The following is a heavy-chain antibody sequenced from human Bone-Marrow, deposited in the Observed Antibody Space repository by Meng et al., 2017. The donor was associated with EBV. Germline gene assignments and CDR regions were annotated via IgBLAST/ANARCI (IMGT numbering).Heavy chain of an antibody. D-gene: IGHD3-9*01. V-gene: IGHV3-21*01. Sequence: EVQLVESGGXLVKPGGSLXLSCVASGFTFSSYSMNWVRQAPGKGLEWVSSISSSSSYIYYADSVKGRFTISRDNAKNSLYLQMNSLRAENTAVYYCARDPADFDWLWTSDYWGQGTLVHVSS. CDR1: GFTFSSYS. J-gene: IGHJ4*02. CDR2: ISSSSSYI. CDR3: ARDPADFDWLWTSDY.